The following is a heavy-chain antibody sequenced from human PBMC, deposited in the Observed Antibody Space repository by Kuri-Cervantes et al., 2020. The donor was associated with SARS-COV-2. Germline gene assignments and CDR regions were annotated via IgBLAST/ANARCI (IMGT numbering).Heavy chain of an antibody. V-gene: IGHV4-38-2*02. J-gene: IGHJ4*02. CDR1: GYSISSGYY. D-gene: IGHD1-26*01. CDR2: IYHSGST. CDR3: ARDGYGGATRY. Sequence: SQTLSLTCAVSGYSISSGYYWGWIRQPPGKGLEWIGSIYHSGSTNYNPSLKSRVTISVDTSKNQFSLKLSSVTAADTAVYYCARDGYGGATRYWGQGTLVTVSS.